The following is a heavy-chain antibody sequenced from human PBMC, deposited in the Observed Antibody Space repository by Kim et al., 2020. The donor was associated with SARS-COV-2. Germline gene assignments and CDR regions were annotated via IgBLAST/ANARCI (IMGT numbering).Heavy chain of an antibody. D-gene: IGHD2-2*01. CDR1: GYTFTSYA. CDR2: INAGNGNT. CDR3: ARSDCSSTSCYYYYYYYYMDV. J-gene: IGHJ6*03. Sequence: ASVKVSCKASGYTFTSYAMHWVRQAPGQRLEWMGWINAGNGNTKYSQKFQGRVTITRDTSASTAYMELSSLRSEDTAVYYCARSDCSSTSCYYYYYYYYMDVWGKGTTVTVSS. V-gene: IGHV1-3*01.